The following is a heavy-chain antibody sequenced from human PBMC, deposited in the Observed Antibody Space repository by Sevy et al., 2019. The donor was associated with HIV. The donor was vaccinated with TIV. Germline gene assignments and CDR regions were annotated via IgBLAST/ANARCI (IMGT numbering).Heavy chain of an antibody. D-gene: IGHD6-13*01. V-gene: IGHV3-48*01. CDR1: GFTFSKYK. J-gene: IGHJ4*02. CDR3: ARVKRYSICFSDL. CDR2: IISGSTII. Sequence: GGSLRLSCAASGFTFSKYKMNWVRQAPGKGLEWISYIISGSTIIYYADSVKGRFTISRDNAKNSLDLQMNSLRTEDTAVHYCARVKRYSICFSDLWGQGTLVTVSS.